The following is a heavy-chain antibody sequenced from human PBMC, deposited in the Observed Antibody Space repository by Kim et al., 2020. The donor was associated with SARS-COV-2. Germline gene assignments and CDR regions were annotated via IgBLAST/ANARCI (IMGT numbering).Heavy chain of an antibody. Sequence: GGSLRLSCEASGFTFSNYAMNWVRQAPGKGLEWVSYISGTSSTTYFADSVKGRFTISRDNAKNSLYLQMNSLRAEDTAVYYCARDLSSSGWYYFDFWGQG. CDR3: ARDLSSSGWYYFDF. CDR1: GFTFSNYA. V-gene: IGHV3-48*04. J-gene: IGHJ4*02. D-gene: IGHD6-19*01. CDR2: ISGTSSTT.